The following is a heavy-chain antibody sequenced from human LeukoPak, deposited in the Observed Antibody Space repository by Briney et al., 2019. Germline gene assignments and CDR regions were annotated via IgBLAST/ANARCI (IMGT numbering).Heavy chain of an antibody. CDR2: INHSGST. CDR3: ARGPVLTGYPADV. J-gene: IGHJ6*04. Sequence: SETLSLTCAVYGGSFSGYYWCWIRQPPGKGLEWIGEINHSGSTNYNPSLKSRVTISVDTSKNQFSLKLSSVTAADTAVYYCARGPVLTGYPADVWGKGTTVTVSS. CDR1: GGSFSGYY. V-gene: IGHV4-34*01. D-gene: IGHD3-9*01.